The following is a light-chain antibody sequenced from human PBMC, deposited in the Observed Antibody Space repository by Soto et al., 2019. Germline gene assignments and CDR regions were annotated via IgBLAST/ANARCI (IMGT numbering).Light chain of an antibody. CDR1: QSISSW. J-gene: IGKJ1*01. CDR2: KAS. Sequence: DIQMTQSPSTLSASVGDRVTITCRAGQSISSWLAWYQQKPGKAPKLLIYKASTLKSGVPSRFSGSGSGTEFTLTISSLQPDDFATYYCQQYNTYPWTFGQGTKVDNK. CDR3: QQYNTYPWT. V-gene: IGKV1-5*03.